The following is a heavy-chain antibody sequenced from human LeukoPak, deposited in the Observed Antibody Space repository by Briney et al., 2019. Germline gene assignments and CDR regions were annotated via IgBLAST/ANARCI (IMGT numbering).Heavy chain of an antibody. CDR3: ARGTTVTTFQAGTYYYYYIDV. Sequence: PSETLSLTCAVYGGSFNGHHWTWIRQAPGKGLEWIGEIKHSGSTNYNPSPKSRVTISVDTSKNHFSLKSSSVTAADTALYYCARGTTVTTFQAGTYYYYYIDVWGKGTTVAVSS. V-gene: IGHV4-34*01. D-gene: IGHD4-17*01. CDR1: GGSFNGHH. CDR2: IKHSGST. J-gene: IGHJ6*03.